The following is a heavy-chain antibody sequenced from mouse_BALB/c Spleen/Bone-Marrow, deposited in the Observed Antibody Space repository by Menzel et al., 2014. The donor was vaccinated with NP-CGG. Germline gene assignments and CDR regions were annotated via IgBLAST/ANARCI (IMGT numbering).Heavy chain of an antibody. Sequence: QVQLQQSGADLVRPGSSVKISCKTSGFSFSMYWMNWVKQGPGQGLEWIGQIYPGDGDTEYNGRFKGKATLTADKSSSTAYMQLSSLTSEDSAVYFCARSGWEGFAGWGQGTTLTVSS. CDR2: IYPGDGDT. D-gene: IGHD3-3*01. V-gene: IGHV1-80*01. J-gene: IGHJ2*01. CDR1: GFSFSMYW. CDR3: ARSGWEGFAG.